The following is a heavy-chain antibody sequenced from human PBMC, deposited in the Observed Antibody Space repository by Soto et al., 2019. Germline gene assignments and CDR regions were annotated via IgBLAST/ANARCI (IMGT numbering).Heavy chain of an antibody. CDR3: AKIRQLTTVDY. V-gene: IGHV3-7*03. J-gene: IGHJ4*02. CDR2: IKQDGSEK. Sequence: EVQLVESGGGVVQPGGSLRLSCAASGFTFSSYWMSWFRQAPGKGLEWVANIKQDGSEKYSVDSVKGRFTISRDNDKNSLYLQMNSLRAEDTAIYYCAKIRQLTTVDYWGQGTLVTVSS. D-gene: IGHD4-17*01. CDR1: GFTFSSYW.